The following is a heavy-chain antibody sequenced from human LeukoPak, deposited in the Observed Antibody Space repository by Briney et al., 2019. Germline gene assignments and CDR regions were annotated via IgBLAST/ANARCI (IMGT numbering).Heavy chain of an antibody. V-gene: IGHV1-2*02. Sequence: ASVKVSCKASGYTFTCYYIHWVRQAPGQGLEWMGWINPNSGGTNYAQKFQGRVTMTRDTSISTAYMELSRLRSDDTAVYYCARGGYCSGGSCYVNWFDPWGQGTLVTVSS. J-gene: IGHJ5*02. CDR2: INPNSGGT. D-gene: IGHD2-15*01. CDR3: ARGGYCSGGSCYVNWFDP. CDR1: GYTFTCYY.